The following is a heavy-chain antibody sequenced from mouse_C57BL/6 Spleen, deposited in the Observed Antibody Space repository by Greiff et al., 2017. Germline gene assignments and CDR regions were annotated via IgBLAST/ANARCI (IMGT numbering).Heavy chain of an antibody. CDR3: ARSNGNYFDY. CDR1: GYAFTNYL. CDR2: INPGSGGT. Sequence: VQLQQSGAELVRPGTSVKVSCKASGYAFTNYLIEWVKQRPGQGLEWIGVINPGSGGTNYNEKFKGKATLTADKSSSTAYMQRSSLTSEDSAVYFCARSNGNYFDYWGQGTTLTVSS. D-gene: IGHD1-2*01. V-gene: IGHV1-54*01. J-gene: IGHJ2*01.